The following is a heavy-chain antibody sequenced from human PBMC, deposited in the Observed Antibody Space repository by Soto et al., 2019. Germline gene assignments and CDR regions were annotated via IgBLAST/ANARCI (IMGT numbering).Heavy chain of an antibody. J-gene: IGHJ6*02. Sequence: SVKVSCKASGGTFSSYAISWVRQAPGQGLEWMGGIIPIFGTANYAQKFQGRVTITADESTSTAYMELSSLRSEDTAVYYCARGTIFGELYYYYGMDVWGQGTTVTVSS. CDR2: IIPIFGTA. CDR1: GGTFSSYA. V-gene: IGHV1-69*13. D-gene: IGHD3-3*01. CDR3: ARGTIFGELYYYYGMDV.